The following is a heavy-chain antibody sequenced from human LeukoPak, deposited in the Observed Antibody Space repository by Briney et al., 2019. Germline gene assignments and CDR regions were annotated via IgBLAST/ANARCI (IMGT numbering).Heavy chain of an antibody. J-gene: IGHJ4*02. Sequence: PGGSLRLSCAASGFTFSSYGMHWVRQAPGKGLEWVAFIRYDGSNKYYADSVKGRFTISRDNSKNTLYLQMNSLRAEDTAVYYCARDQVDYYGSGSYRTMDYWGQGTLVTVSS. CDR1: GFTFSSYG. D-gene: IGHD3-10*01. V-gene: IGHV3-30*02. CDR2: IRYDGSNK. CDR3: ARDQVDYYGSGSYRTMDY.